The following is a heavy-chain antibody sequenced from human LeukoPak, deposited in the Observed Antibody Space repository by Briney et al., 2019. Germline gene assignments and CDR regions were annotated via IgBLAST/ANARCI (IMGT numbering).Heavy chain of an antibody. CDR2: ITPNSGDT. CDR3: ARTVTGTWGPLDY. J-gene: IGHJ4*02. Sequence: ASVKVSCKASVYMFTGYYMHWVRQAPGQGLEWLGWITPNSGDTSYAQKFQGRVTMTRDTSSSTAYMELSSLRCDDTAVYYCARTVTGTWGPLDYWGQGTLVSVSS. D-gene: IGHD6-19*01. V-gene: IGHV1-2*02. CDR1: VYMFTGYY.